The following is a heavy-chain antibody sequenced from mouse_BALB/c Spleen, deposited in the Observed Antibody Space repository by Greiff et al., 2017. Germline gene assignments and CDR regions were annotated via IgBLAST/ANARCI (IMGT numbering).Heavy chain of an antibody. V-gene: IGHV1S29*02. J-gene: IGHJ3*01. CDR3: AREGYMEGFAY. Sequence: VQLQQSGPELVKPGASVKISCKASGYTFTDYNMHWVKQSHGKSLEWIGYIYPYNGGTGYNQKFKSKATLTVDNSSSTAYMELRSLTSEDSAVYYCAREGYMEGFAYWGQGTLATVSA. CDR1: GYTFTDYN. D-gene: IGHD1-1*02. CDR2: IYPYNGGT.